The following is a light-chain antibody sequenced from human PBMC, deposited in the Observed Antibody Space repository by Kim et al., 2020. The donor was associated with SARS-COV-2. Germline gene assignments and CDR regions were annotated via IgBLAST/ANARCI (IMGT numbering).Light chain of an antibody. Sequence: ATINCKSSQSVLYSSNIKNYLAWYQQKPGQPPRLLVYWASTRESGVPDRFSGSGSGTDFTLTISSLQAEDVAVYYCQQYYSTPITFGQGTRLEIK. CDR3: QQYYSTPIT. V-gene: IGKV4-1*01. CDR2: WAS. J-gene: IGKJ5*01. CDR1: QSVLYSSNIKNY.